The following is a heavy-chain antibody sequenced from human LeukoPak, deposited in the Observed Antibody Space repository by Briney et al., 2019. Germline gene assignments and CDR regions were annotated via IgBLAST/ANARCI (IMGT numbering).Heavy chain of an antibody. Sequence: SVKVSCKASGGTFSSYAISWVRQAPGQGLEWMGRIIPIFGTANYAQKFQGRVTITTDESTSTAYMELSSLRSEDTAVYYCARDRYCSGGSCYSFLFDYWGQGTLVTVSS. CDR2: IIPIFGTA. V-gene: IGHV1-69*05. D-gene: IGHD2-15*01. CDR3: ARDRYCSGGSCYSFLFDY. J-gene: IGHJ4*02. CDR1: GGTFSSYA.